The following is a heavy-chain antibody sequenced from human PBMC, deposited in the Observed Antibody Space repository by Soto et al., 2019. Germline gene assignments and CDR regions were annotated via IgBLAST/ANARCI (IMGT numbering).Heavy chain of an antibody. CDR1: GYTFNIYG. D-gene: IGHD3-10*01. V-gene: IGHV1-18*01. CDR3: ARDLDGSGSYYTDY. J-gene: IGHJ4*02. CDR2: IKPYNGNT. Sequence: GPVKVSCKASGYTFNIYGINWVRQAPGQGLEWMGWIKPYNGNTKYAQNLQGRVTMTTDTSTSTAYMELRSLRSDDTAVYYCARDLDGSGSYYTDYWGQGTLVTVSS.